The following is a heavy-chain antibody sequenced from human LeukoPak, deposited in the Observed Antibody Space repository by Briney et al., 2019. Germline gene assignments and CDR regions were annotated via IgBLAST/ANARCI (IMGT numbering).Heavy chain of an antibody. D-gene: IGHD2-15*01. CDR3: ARDACSGGSCYYYYGMDV. Sequence: ASVTVSCTASGYTFTSYGISWVRQAPGQGREWMGWISAYNGNTNYAQKLQGRVTMTTDTSTSTAYMELRSLRSDDTAAYYCARDACSGGSCYYYYGMDVWGQGTTVTVSS. CDR1: GYTFTSYG. J-gene: IGHJ6*02. CDR2: ISAYNGNT. V-gene: IGHV1-18*01.